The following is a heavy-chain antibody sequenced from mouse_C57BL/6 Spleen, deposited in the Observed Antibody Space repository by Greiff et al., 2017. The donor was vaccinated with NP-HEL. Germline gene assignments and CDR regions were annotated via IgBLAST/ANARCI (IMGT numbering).Heavy chain of an antibody. D-gene: IGHD2-3*01. Sequence: EVKVEESGGGLVKPGGSLKLSCAASGFTFSDYGMHWVRQAPEKGLEWVAYISSGSSTIYYADTVKGRFTISRDNAKNTLFLQMTSLRSEDTAMYYCARGVYDGYSYYYAMDYWGQGTSVTVSS. J-gene: IGHJ4*01. CDR3: ARGVYDGYSYYYAMDY. V-gene: IGHV5-17*01. CDR1: GFTFSDYG. CDR2: ISSGSSTI.